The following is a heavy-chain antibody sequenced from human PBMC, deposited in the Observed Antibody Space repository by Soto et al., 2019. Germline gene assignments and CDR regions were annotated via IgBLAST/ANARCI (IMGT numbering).Heavy chain of an antibody. CDR1: GFTFSSYG. J-gene: IGHJ4*02. Sequence: GGSLRLSCAASGFTFSSYGMHWVRRAPGKGLEWVAVISYDGSNKYYADSVKGRFTISRDNSKNTLYLQMNSLRAEDTAVYYCAKESYEVRPDYWGQGTLVTVSS. V-gene: IGHV3-30*18. CDR3: AKESYEVRPDY. D-gene: IGHD3-3*01. CDR2: ISYDGSNK.